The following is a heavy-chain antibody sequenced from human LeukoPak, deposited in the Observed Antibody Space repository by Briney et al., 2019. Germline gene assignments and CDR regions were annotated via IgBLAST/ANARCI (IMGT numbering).Heavy chain of an antibody. J-gene: IGHJ4*02. Sequence: GGSLRLSCAASGFTFSSYAMSWVRQASGKGLEWVSAISGSGGSTYYADSVKGRFTISRDNSKNTLYLQMNSLRAEDTAVYYCAKDLKYGSGSYFYFDYWGQGTLVTVSS. V-gene: IGHV3-23*01. CDR2: ISGSGGST. CDR3: AKDLKYGSGSYFYFDY. CDR1: GFTFSSYA. D-gene: IGHD3-10*01.